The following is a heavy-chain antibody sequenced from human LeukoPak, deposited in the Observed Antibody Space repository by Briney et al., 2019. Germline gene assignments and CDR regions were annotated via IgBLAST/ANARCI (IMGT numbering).Heavy chain of an antibody. CDR3: ARDLVVRGLRPNWFDP. CDR2: ISAYNGNT. Sequence: ASVNVSCKASGYTFTSYGISWVRQAPGQGLEWMGWISAYNGNTNYAQKLQGRVTMTTGTSTSTAYMELRSLRSDDTAVYYCARDLVVRGLRPNWFDPWGQGTLVTVSS. V-gene: IGHV1-18*01. D-gene: IGHD3-10*01. J-gene: IGHJ5*02. CDR1: GYTFTSYG.